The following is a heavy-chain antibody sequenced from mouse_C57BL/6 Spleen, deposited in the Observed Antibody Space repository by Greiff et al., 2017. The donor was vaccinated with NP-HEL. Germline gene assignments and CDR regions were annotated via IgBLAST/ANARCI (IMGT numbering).Heavy chain of an antibody. CDR2: ISSGGSYT. J-gene: IGHJ1*03. Sequence: EVQGVESGGDLVKPGGSLKLSCAASGFTFSSYGMSWVRQTPDKRLEWVATISSGGSYTYYPDSVKGRFTISRDNAKNTLYLQMSSLKSEDTAMYYFAIPQLGRDWYFDVWGTGTTVTVSS. V-gene: IGHV5-6*01. CDR1: GFTFSSYG. D-gene: IGHD4-1*02. CDR3: AIPQLGRDWYFDV.